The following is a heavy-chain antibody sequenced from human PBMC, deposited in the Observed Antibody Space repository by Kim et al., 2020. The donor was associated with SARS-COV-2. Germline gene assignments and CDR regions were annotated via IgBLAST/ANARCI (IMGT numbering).Heavy chain of an antibody. D-gene: IGHD3-10*01. V-gene: IGHV1-2*02. J-gene: IGHJ4*02. CDR3: ARASAGD. CDR2: NSGGT. Sequence: NSGGTNYAQKFQGRVTMTRDTSISTAYMELSRLRSDDTAVYYCARASAGDWGQGTLVTVSS.